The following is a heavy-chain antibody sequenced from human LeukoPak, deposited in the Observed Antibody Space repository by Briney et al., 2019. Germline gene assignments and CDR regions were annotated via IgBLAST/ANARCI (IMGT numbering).Heavy chain of an antibody. CDR2: IYYSGST. Sequence: SETLSLTCTVSGGSISSYYWSWIRQPPGKGLEWIGYIYYSGSTNYNPSLKSRVTISVDTSKNQFSLKLSSVTAADTAVYYCAREGETVPAADGVPTYWYFDLWGRGTLVTVSS. CDR3: AREGETVPAADGVPTYWYFDL. CDR1: GGSISSYY. J-gene: IGHJ2*01. D-gene: IGHD2-2*01. V-gene: IGHV4-59*01.